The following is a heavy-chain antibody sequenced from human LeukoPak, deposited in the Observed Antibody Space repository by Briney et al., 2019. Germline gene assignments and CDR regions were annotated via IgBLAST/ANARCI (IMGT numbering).Heavy chain of an antibody. V-gene: IGHV4-39*01. CDR1: GGSISSSSYY. CDR3: ATPGLARAY. Sequence: SETLSLTCTVSGGSISSSSYYWGWIRQPPGKGLEWIGSIYYGGNTYYNASLKSQVTISGDTSKNQFSLILSSVTAADTAVYYCATPGLARAYWGQGTLVTVSS. J-gene: IGHJ4*02. CDR2: IYYGGNT.